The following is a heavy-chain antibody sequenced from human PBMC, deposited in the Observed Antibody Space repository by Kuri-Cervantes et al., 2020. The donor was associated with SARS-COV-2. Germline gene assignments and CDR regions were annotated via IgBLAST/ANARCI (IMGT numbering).Heavy chain of an antibody. J-gene: IGHJ5*02. D-gene: IGHD2-2*01. CDR1: GXXXSSSSYY. CDR3: ARHVXCSSTSCDGYNWFDP. Sequence: SETLSLTCTVSGXXXSSSSYYWGWIRQPPGKGLXWIGSIXYSGSTYYNPSLKSRVTISVDTSKNQFXLKLSSVTAADTAVYYCARHVXCSSTSCDGYNWFDPWGQGTLVTVSS. CDR2: IXYSGST. V-gene: IGHV4-39*01.